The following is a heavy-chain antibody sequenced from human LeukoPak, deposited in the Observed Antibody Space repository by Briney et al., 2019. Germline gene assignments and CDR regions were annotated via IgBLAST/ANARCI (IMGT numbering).Heavy chain of an antibody. Sequence: GGSLRLSCAASGFTFSSYAMSWVRQAPGKGLEWVSAISGSGGSTYYADSVKGRFTISRDNSKNTLYLQMNSLRAVDTAVYYCAKGSYYDSSGYYHEWGQGTLVTVSS. CDR2: ISGSGGST. J-gene: IGHJ4*02. V-gene: IGHV3-23*01. D-gene: IGHD3-22*01. CDR3: AKGSYYDSSGYYHE. CDR1: GFTFSSYA.